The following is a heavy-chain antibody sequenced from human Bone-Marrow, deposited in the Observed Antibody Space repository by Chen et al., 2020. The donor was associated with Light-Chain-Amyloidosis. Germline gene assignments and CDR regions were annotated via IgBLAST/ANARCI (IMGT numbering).Heavy chain of an antibody. D-gene: IGHD3-9*01. CDR3: AKDISYDDILPGYPADAFDI. CDR1: GFTVSNNY. J-gene: IGHJ3*02. Sequence: EVQLVESGGGLIQPGGSLRLSCAASGFTVSNNYMSWVRLPPGKGLEWVSTISGSGGSRYYGDSVKGRLTISRDNSKNARFLQMNSLRAEDTAVYYCAKDISYDDILPGYPADAFDIWGQGTMVTVSS. CDR2: ISGSGGSR. V-gene: IGHV3-23*04.